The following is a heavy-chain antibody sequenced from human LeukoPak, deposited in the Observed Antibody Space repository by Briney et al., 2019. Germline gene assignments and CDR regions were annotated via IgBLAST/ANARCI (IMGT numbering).Heavy chain of an antibody. CDR3: ARGQLWLLSY. Sequence: GGSLRLSCAASGFTFSRFAMYWVRQAPGEGLEWVAIISNDGSNEYYADSVKGRFTISRDNSKNTLYLQMNSLRAEDTAVYYCARGQLWLLSYWGQGTLVTVSS. CDR2: ISNDGSNE. D-gene: IGHD5-18*01. J-gene: IGHJ4*02. CDR1: GFTFSRFA. V-gene: IGHV3-30-3*01.